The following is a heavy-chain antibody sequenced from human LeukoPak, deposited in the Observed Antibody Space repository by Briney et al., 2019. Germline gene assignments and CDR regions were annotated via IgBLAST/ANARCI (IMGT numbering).Heavy chain of an antibody. CDR2: ISSSGSTI. CDR3: ARDTSCSGGSCPVGY. Sequence: GGSLRLSCAASGFTFSSYEMNWVCQAPGKGLEWVSYISSSGSTIYYADSVKGRFTISRDNAKNSLYLQMNSLRAEDTAVYYCARDTSCSGGSCPVGYWGQGTLVTVSS. D-gene: IGHD2-15*01. CDR1: GFTFSSYE. V-gene: IGHV3-48*03. J-gene: IGHJ4*02.